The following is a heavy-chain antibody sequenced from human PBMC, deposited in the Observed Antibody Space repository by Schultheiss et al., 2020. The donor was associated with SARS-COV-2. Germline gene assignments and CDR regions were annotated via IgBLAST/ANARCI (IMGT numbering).Heavy chain of an antibody. CDR3: ARDGAAAGTLAYYYYGMDV. CDR2: IYTSGST. D-gene: IGHD6-13*01. J-gene: IGHJ6*02. CDR1: GGSISRSSYY. Sequence: SETLSLTYTVSGGSISRSSYYWGWIRQPAGKGLEWIGRIYTSGSTNYNPSLKSRVTMSVDTSKNQFSLKLSSVTAADTAVYYCARDGAAAGTLAYYYYGMDVWGQGTTVTVSS. V-gene: IGHV4-61*02.